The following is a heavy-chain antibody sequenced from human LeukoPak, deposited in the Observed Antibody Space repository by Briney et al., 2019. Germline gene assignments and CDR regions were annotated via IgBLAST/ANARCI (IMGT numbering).Heavy chain of an antibody. CDR2: ISGSRSTI. CDR1: GFTFGSYN. Sequence: GGSLRLSCAASGFTFGSYNMNGVRQAPGKGLEWVSYISGSRSTIYYADSVKGRFTISRDNAKNSLYLQMSSLRDEDAAVYYCARQGLGHVGSYYDILTNFDYWGQGTLVTVSS. V-gene: IGHV3-48*02. D-gene: IGHD3-9*01. CDR3: ARQGLGHVGSYYDILTNFDY. J-gene: IGHJ4*02.